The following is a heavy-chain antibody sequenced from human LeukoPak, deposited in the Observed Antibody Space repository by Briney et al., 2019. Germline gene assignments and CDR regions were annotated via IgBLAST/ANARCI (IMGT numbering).Heavy chain of an antibody. Sequence: GGSLRLSCTASGFIFSTSWMTWVRQAPGKGLEWVGRIKSKTDGGTTDYAAPVKGRFTISRDDSKNTLYLQMNSLKTEDTAVYYCTTDPVGYYESYWGQGTLVTVSS. CDR3: TTDPVGYYESY. D-gene: IGHD1-26*01. V-gene: IGHV3-15*01. CDR2: IKSKTDGGTT. CDR1: GFIFSTSW. J-gene: IGHJ4*02.